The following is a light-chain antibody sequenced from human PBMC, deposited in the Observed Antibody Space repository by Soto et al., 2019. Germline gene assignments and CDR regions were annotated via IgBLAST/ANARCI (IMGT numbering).Light chain of an antibody. CDR2: DVS. J-gene: IGLJ1*01. CDR3: SSYTSSSTLYI. V-gene: IGLV2-14*01. Sequence: QSVLTQPASVSGSPGQSITISCTGTSSDVGGYNYVSWYQQHPGKAPKLMIYDVSNRPSGVSNRFSGSKSGNTASLTISVLQAEDEADYYCSSYTSSSTLYIFGTGTQLTVL. CDR1: SSDVGGYNY.